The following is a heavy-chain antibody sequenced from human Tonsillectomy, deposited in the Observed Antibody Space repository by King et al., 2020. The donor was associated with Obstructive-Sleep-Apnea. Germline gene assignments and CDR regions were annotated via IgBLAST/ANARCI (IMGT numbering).Heavy chain of an antibody. V-gene: IGHV3-9*01. CDR1: GFTFDDYA. D-gene: IGHD4-11*01. CDR3: AKDIRLVHGPRAYYYYYGMDV. J-gene: IGHJ6*02. CDR2: ISWNSGSI. Sequence: VQLVESGGGLVQPGRSLRLSCAASGFTFDDYAMHWVRQAPGKGLEWVSGISWNSGSIGYADSVKGRVTISRDNAKNSLYLQMNSLRDEDTALYYCAKDIRLVHGPRAYYYYYGMDVWGQGTTVTVSS.